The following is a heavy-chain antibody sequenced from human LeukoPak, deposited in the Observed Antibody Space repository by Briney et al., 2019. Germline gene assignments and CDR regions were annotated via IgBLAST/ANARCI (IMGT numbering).Heavy chain of an antibody. Sequence: SETLSLTCIVSGYSITSGYYWGWIRQPPRKGLEWIGSIYYSGSTYYNSSFKSRVTISVDTSKIHFSLKLSSVTAADTAVYYCASLRERSYYARGFDYWGQGTLVTVSS. CDR1: GYSITSGYY. CDR2: IYYSGST. V-gene: IGHV4-38-2*02. J-gene: IGHJ4*02. D-gene: IGHD3-3*01. CDR3: ASLRERSYYARGFDY.